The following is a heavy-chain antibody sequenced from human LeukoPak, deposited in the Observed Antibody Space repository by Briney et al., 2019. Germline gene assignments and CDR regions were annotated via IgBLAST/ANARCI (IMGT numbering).Heavy chain of an antibody. Sequence: GASVKVSCKASGYTFTGHYLHWVRQAPGQGLEWMGRINPNSGGTNYAQKFQGRVTMTRDTSISTAYMELSRLRSDDTAVYYCARVSYFIVAGTYYYYGMDVWGQGTTVTVSS. CDR3: ARVSYFIVAGTYYYYGMDV. V-gene: IGHV1-2*06. CDR1: GYTFTGHY. CDR2: INPNSGGT. J-gene: IGHJ6*02. D-gene: IGHD6-19*01.